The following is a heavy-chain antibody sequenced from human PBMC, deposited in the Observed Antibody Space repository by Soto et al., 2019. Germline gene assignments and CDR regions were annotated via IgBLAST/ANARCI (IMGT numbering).Heavy chain of an antibody. CDR1: GGSFSGYY. J-gene: IGHJ4*02. V-gene: IGHV4-34*01. Sequence: SETLSRTCAVYGGSFSGYYWSWIRQPPGKGLEWIGEINHSGSTNYNPSLKSRVTISVDTSRNQFSLKLSSVTAADTAVYYCARGRRTAVTIDYWGQGTLVTVSS. CDR2: INHSGST. CDR3: ARGRRTAVTIDY. D-gene: IGHD4-17*01.